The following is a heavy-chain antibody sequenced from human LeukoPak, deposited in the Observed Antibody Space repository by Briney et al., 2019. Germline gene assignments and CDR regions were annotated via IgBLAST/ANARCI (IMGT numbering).Heavy chain of an antibody. D-gene: IGHD1-26*01. Sequence: PSQTLSLTCTVSGGSISSGCYWSWIRQHPGKGLEWIGYIYYSGTTYYNPSLKSRVTISVGTSKNQFSLKQSSVTAADTAVYYCARVMGATRGMDVWGQGTTVTVSS. CDR3: ARVMGATRGMDV. V-gene: IGHV4-31*03. CDR1: GGSISSGCY. J-gene: IGHJ6*02. CDR2: IYYSGTT.